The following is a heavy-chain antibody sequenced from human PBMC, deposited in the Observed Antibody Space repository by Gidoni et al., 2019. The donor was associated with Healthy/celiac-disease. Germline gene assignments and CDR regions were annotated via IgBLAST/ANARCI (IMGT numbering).Heavy chain of an antibody. D-gene: IGHD2-2*02. CDR2: ISYDGSNK. CDR1: GFTFSSYA. J-gene: IGHJ4*02. Sequence: QVQLVASGGGVVQPGRSLRLSCAASGFTFSSYAMHWVRQAPGKGLEWVAVISYDGSNKYYADSVKGRFTISRDNSKNTLYLQMNSLRAEDTAVYYCASPPGAISWGQGTLVTVSS. CDR3: ASPPGAIS. V-gene: IGHV3-30-3*01.